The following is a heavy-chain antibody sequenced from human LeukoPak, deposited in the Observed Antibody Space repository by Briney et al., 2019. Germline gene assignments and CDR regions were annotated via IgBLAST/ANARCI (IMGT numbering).Heavy chain of an antibody. CDR1: GYTFTVYY. V-gene: IGHV1-2*02. D-gene: IGHD3-22*01. J-gene: IGHJ5*02. CDR2: INPNSGGT. CDR3: ARGEPYDSSGYWFDP. Sequence: ASVKVSFNSSGYTFTVYYMHWVRQPPGQGLGRMGWINPNSGGTNYEQKFQGRVTMTRDTSISTGYMELSRLRSDDTAVYYCARGEPYDSSGYWFDPWGQGTLVTVSS.